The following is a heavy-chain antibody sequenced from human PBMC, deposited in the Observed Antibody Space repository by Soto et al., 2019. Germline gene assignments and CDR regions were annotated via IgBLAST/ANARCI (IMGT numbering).Heavy chain of an antibody. V-gene: IGHV3-33*01. J-gene: IGHJ6*02. CDR2: MYYDGTRQ. D-gene: IGHD2-21*02. Sequence: GGSLRLSCAASGFTFTKYGIHWVRQAPGKGLEWVAVMYYDGTRQYYADSVKGRFTMSRDTSKNTLYLQMSSLRVEDTAVYYCARADFGGDSGPHYYGMGVWGQGTTVTVSS. CDR3: ARADFGGDSGPHYYGMGV. CDR1: GFTFTKYG.